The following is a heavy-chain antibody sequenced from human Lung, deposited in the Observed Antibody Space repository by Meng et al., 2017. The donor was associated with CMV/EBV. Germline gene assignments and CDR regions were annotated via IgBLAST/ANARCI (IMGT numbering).Heavy chain of an antibody. CDR2: IIPTFGTA. Sequence: XXSCKASGGDFYNFGISWIRQAPGQGLQWMGRIIPTFGTAHYARGFQGKITISADGPTTTAFMEISGLTSDDTAVYYCARPFRPGYGDPGFDFWGQGTLVTVSS. CDR3: ARPFRPGYGDPGFDF. CDR1: GGDFYNFG. V-gene: IGHV1-69*01. J-gene: IGHJ4*02. D-gene: IGHD4-17*01.